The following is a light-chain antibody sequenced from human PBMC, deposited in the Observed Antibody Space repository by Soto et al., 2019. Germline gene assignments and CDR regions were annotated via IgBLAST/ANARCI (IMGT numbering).Light chain of an antibody. CDR2: DAS. CDR1: QDISNH. V-gene: IGKV1-33*01. J-gene: IGKJ2*01. CDR3: QQYDYLPSVT. Sequence: DIQMTQSPSSLSASVGDRVTITCRASQDISNHLNWYHQKPGKAPKLLIYDASNLQTGVPSRFSGSGSGTDFTFTISSLQPEDIATYYCQQYDYLPSVTFGQGTKVDIK.